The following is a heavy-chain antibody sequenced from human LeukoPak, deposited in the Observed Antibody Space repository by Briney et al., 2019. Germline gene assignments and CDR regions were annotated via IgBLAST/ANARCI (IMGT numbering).Heavy chain of an antibody. Sequence: PSETLSLTCTVSGGSISSSSYYWGWIRQPPGKGLEWIGSIYYSGSTYYNPSLKSRVTISVDTSKNQFSLKLSSVTAADTAVYYCAKAGTTSWFYFDYWGQGALVTVSS. CDR1: GGSISSSSYY. CDR2: IYYSGST. CDR3: AKAGTTSWFYFDY. V-gene: IGHV4-39*07. D-gene: IGHD2-2*01. J-gene: IGHJ4*02.